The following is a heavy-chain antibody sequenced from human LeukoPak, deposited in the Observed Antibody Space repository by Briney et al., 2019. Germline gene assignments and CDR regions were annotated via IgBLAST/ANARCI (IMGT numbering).Heavy chain of an antibody. Sequence: PGGSLRLSCAASGFTFNNYPLNWVRQAPGKGLEWVAYISRDGSPIYYADSVRGRFTISRDNAKNSLYLQMNSLRAEDTAVYYCARVPIAARHVHAYYFDYWGQGTLVTVSS. CDR2: ISRDGSPI. J-gene: IGHJ4*02. D-gene: IGHD6-6*01. CDR3: ARVPIAARHVHAYYFDY. V-gene: IGHV3-48*04. CDR1: GFTFNNYP.